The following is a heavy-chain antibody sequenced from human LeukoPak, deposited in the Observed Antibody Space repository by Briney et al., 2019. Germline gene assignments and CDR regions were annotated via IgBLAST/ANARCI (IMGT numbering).Heavy chain of an antibody. Sequence: ASVKVSCKASGYTFTSYYMHWVRQAPGQGLEWMGIINPSGGSTNFAQKFQGRVTMTRDTSTSTVYMDLSSLRSEDTAVYYCARDGVATTDNSRYYFDYWGQGTLSPSPQ. J-gene: IGHJ4*02. CDR3: ARDGVATTDNSRYYFDY. CDR2: INPSGGST. CDR1: GYTFTSYY. V-gene: IGHV1-46*01. D-gene: IGHD5-24*01.